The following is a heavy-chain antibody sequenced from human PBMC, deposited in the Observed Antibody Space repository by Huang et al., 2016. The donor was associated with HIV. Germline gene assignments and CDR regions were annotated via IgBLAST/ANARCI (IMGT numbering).Heavy chain of an antibody. J-gene: IGHJ3*02. CDR1: GYNFMSFY. D-gene: IGHD5-12*01. Sequence: QVQLVQSGAEVKKPGASVRVSCKASGYNFMSFYIHWVRQAPGQGLEWMGVFNPGGSYRRHAQKFQDRITMTADTSTTTVYMELSSLKSEDTATYYCARRDGYKPADIWGQGTMVIVSS. CDR2: FNPGGSYR. CDR3: ARRDGYKPADI. V-gene: IGHV1-46*03.